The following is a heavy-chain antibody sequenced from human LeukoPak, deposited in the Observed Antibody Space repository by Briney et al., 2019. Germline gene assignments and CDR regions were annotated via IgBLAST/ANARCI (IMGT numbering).Heavy chain of an antibody. Sequence: SVKVSCKASGFTFTISAMQWVRQARGQRLEWIGWIVVGSGNTNYAQKFQERVTITRDMSTSTAYMELSSLRSEDTAVYYCAADGGSGTLDYWGQGTLVTVSS. CDR3: AADGGSGTLDY. CDR2: IVVGSGNT. CDR1: GFTFTISA. J-gene: IGHJ4*02. D-gene: IGHD3-10*01. V-gene: IGHV1-58*02.